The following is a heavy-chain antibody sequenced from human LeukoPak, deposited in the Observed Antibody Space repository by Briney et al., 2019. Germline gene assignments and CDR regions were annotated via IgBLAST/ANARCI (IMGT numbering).Heavy chain of an antibody. J-gene: IGHJ6*02. CDR3: ATAPPGRYCDSSTCHFHYYGMDV. V-gene: IGHV4-30-2*02. CDR2: IYHSGST. D-gene: IGHD2-2*01. Sequence: SETLSLTCAVSGGSISSGGYSWSWIRQPPGKGLEWIGYIYHSGSTYYNPSLKSRVTISVDTSKNQFSLKLNSVTAADTAVYYCATAPPGRYCDSSTCHFHYYGMDVWGQGTTVTVSS. CDR1: GGSISSGGYS.